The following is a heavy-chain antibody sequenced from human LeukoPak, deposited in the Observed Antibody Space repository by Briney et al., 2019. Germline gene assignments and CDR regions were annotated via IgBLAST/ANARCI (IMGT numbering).Heavy chain of an antibody. CDR3: ARVPSGWSSEPFDY. CDR1: GFTFSSYW. J-gene: IGHJ4*02. V-gene: IGHV3-7*01. D-gene: IGHD6-19*01. Sequence: GGSLRLSCAASGFTFSSYWMSWVRQAPGKGLEWVANIKQDGSEKYYVDSVKGRFTISRDNAKNSLYLQMNSLGAEDTAVYYCARVPSGWSSEPFDYWGQGTLVTVSS. CDR2: IKQDGSEK.